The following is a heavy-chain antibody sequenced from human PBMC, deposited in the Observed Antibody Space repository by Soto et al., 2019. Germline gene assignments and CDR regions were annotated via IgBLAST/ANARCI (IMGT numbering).Heavy chain of an antibody. V-gene: IGHV1-8*01. CDR2: MNPNSGNT. J-gene: IGHJ6*02. CDR3: ARGYYYDSSGYYYVSYGMDV. CDR1: GYTFTSYD. D-gene: IGHD3-22*01. Sequence: ASVKVSCKASGYTFTSYDINWVRQATGQGXEWMGWMNPNSGNTGYAQKFQGRVTMTRNTSISTAYMELSSLRSEDTAVYYCARGYYYDSSGYYYVSYGMDVWGQGTTVTVSS.